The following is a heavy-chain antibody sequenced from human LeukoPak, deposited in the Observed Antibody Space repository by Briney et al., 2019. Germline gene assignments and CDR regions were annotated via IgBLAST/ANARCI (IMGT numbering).Heavy chain of an antibody. V-gene: IGHV4-4*07. D-gene: IGHD3-10*01. CDR3: ASSLYYYTSGAGFDY. Sequence: SETLSLTCTVSGASIRTYYWSWIRQPAGKGLGWVGRISASGNTDHNPSLKSRVTMSVDTSKNQVSLNLNSVTAGDTAVYYCASSLYYYTSGAGFDYWGQGTLVTVSA. CDR1: GASIRTYY. J-gene: IGHJ4*02. CDR2: ISASGNT.